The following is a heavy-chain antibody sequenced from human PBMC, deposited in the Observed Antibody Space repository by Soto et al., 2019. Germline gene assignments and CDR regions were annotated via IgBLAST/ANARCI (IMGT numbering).Heavy chain of an antibody. V-gene: IGHV5-10-1*01. J-gene: IGHJ6*02. CDR1: GDRFSSCW. CDR2: IDPSDSYT. D-gene: IGHD2-2*01. Sequence: VEALKLACNGAGDRFSSCWMSWVRQIHGQGLAWMGRIDPSDSYTNYSPSFQGHVTISADKSISTAYLQWSSLKASDTAMYYCARQKQIVVVPAALTTYYYYGMDVWGQGTTVTVSS. CDR3: ARQKQIVVVPAALTTYYYYGMDV.